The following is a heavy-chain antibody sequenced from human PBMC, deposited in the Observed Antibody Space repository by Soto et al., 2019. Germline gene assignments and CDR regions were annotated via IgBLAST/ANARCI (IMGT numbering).Heavy chain of an antibody. Sequence: QVQLQESGPGLVKPSETLSLTCTVSGAPITTTKWWAWVRLPPGKGLEWIGELSRGDERSSNPSLEXXFTMSPDKSNHPFSLKLTSVTAAVTAIYYCATQTISYAWGVWGRGTSVTVSS. V-gene: IGHV4-4*02. J-gene: IGHJ6*02. CDR3: ATQTISYAWGV. CDR2: LSRGDER. CDR1: GAPITTTKW. D-gene: IGHD3-16*01.